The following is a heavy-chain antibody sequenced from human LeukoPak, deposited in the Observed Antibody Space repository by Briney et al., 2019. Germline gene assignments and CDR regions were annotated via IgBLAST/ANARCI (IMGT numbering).Heavy chain of an antibody. D-gene: IGHD6-13*01. CDR2: IYYSGST. CDR3: AREFWGAAGRPPYNWFDP. V-gene: IGHV4-59*01. J-gene: IGHJ5*02. Sequence: PSETLSLTCTVSGGSISSYYWSWIRQPPRKGLEWIGDIYYSGSTNYNPSLKSRVTISVDTSKNQFSLKLSSVTAADTAVYYCAREFWGAAGRPPYNWFDPWGQGTLVTVSS. CDR1: GGSISSYY.